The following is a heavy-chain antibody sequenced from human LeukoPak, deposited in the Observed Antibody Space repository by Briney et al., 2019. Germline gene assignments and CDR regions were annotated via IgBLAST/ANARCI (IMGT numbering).Heavy chain of an antibody. J-gene: IGHJ5*02. CDR3: ARDLAQQRGYDFWSGCYKRWFDP. Sequence: SETLSLTCTVSGYSISSGYYWGWIRQPPGKGLEWIGSIYHSGSTYYNPSLKSRVTISVDTSKNQFSLKLSSVTAADTAVYYCARDLAQQRGYDFWSGCYKRWFDPWGQGTLVTVSS. CDR2: IYHSGST. V-gene: IGHV4-38-2*02. CDR1: GYSISSGYY. D-gene: IGHD3-3*01.